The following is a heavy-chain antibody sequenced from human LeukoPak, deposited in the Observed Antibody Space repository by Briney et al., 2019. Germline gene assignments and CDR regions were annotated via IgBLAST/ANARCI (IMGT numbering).Heavy chain of an antibody. V-gene: IGHV4-4*07. Sequence: SETLSLTCTVSGGSIGRSYWSWIRQSAGKGLEWIGRIYRSGSTNYNPSLKSRVTMSVDTSKNQFSLKLSSVTAADTAMYYCARVFPKKTYYYDSSGYSMLDYWGQGTLVTVSS. J-gene: IGHJ4*02. D-gene: IGHD3-22*01. CDR1: GGSIGRSY. CDR2: IYRSGST. CDR3: ARVFPKKTYYYDSSGYSMLDY.